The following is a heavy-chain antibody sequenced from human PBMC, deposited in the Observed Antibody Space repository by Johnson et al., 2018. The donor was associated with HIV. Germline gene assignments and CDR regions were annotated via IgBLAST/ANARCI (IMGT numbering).Heavy chain of an antibody. Sequence: QVQLVESGGGLVKPGGSLRLSCAASGFTFTNAWMHWVRQAPGKGLEWVSYIDSRGSIIYSADSVQGRFTISRDNAKNSLYLQMNSLRAEDAAVYYCARSRDCSGGSCPDGFDIWGQGTKVIVSS. CDR3: ARSRDCSGGSCPDGFDI. CDR1: GFTFTNAW. V-gene: IGHV3-11*04. D-gene: IGHD2-15*01. CDR2: IDSRGSII. J-gene: IGHJ3*02.